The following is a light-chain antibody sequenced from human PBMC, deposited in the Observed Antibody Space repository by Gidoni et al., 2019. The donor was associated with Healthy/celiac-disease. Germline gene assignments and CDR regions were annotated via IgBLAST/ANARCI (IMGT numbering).Light chain of an antibody. J-gene: IGLJ2*01. V-gene: IGLV2-23*03. CDR1: SSDVGSYNL. Sequence: QSALTQPASVSGSPGQSIPISCTGTSSDVGSYNLVSWYQQHPGKAPKLMIYEGSKRPSGVSNRFSGSKSGNTASLTISGLQAEDEADYYCCSYAGGSTFHVVFGGGTKLTVL. CDR2: EGS. CDR3: CSYAGGSTFHVV.